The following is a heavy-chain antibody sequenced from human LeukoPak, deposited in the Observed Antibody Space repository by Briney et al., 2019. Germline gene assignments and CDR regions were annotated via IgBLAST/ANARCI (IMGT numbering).Heavy chain of an antibody. V-gene: IGHV3-23*01. Sequence: GGSLRLSCAVSGITLSNYGMRWVRQAPGKGLEWVAGIGGSGGGTNYADSVKGRFTVHRDNSKNTLYLQMNSLRAEDTAVYFCAKRGVVIRVILVGFHKEAYYFDSWGQGALVTVSS. D-gene: IGHD3-22*01. J-gene: IGHJ4*02. CDR3: AKRGVVIRVILVGFHKEAYYFDS. CDR1: GITLSNYG. CDR2: IGGSGGGT.